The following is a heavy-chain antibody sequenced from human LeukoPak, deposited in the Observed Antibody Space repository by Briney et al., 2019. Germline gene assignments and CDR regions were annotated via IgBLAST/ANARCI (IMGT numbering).Heavy chain of an antibody. J-gene: IGHJ4*02. V-gene: IGHV3-48*03. CDR2: ISSSGSTM. D-gene: IGHD3-22*01. Sequence: GGSLRLSCAASGFTFSSYEINWVRQAPGKGLEWVSYISSSGSTMYYADSVKGRFTISRDNAKNSLYLQMNSLRAEGTAVYYCARGGYYYDSSAYVSLDFWGQGTLVTVSS. CDR3: ARGGYYYDSSAYVSLDF. CDR1: GFTFSSYE.